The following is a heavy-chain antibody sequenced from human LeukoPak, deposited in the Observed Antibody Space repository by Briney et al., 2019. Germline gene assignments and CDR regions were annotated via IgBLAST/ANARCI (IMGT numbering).Heavy chain of an antibody. CDR2: IISHGGST. V-gene: IGHV3-64D*06. D-gene: IGHD6-13*01. J-gene: IGHJ4*02. CDR1: GFTFSSYA. CDR3: VTAQYSSSWYYPYFDY. Sequence: GGSLRLSCSASGFTFSSYAMHWVRQAPGKGLEYASGIISHGGSTYYADSVKGRFTISRDNSKNTLYLQMSSLRAEDTAVYYCVTAQYSSSWYYPYFDYWGRGTLVTVSS.